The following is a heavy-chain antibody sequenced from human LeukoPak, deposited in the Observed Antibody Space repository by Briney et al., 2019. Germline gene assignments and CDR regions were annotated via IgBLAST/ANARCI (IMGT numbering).Heavy chain of an antibody. V-gene: IGHV3-15*01. D-gene: IGHD4/OR15-4a*01. Sequence: PGGSLRLSCAASGFTFTAAWMNWVRQAAGKGLEWVGRIKNKRSGGTTDFAAPVRDRFNDSRDDSKNTLNLQMHSLRTEDTAVYYCVAYLPGPNPPYFDYWGQGTLVTVSS. J-gene: IGHJ4*02. CDR3: VAYLPGPNPPYFDY. CDR2: IKNKRSGGTT. CDR1: GFTFTAAW.